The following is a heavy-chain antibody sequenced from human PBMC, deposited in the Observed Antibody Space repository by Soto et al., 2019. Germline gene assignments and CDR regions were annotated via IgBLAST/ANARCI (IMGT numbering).Heavy chain of an antibody. Sequence: PSETLSLTCTVSGGSISSYYWSWIRQPPGKGLEWIGYIYCNGSTNYNPSLKSRVTISVDTSKNQFSLKLSSVTAADTAVYYCARLVWSYGTWFDPWGQGTLVTVS. CDR1: GGSISSYY. V-gene: IGHV4-59*08. J-gene: IGHJ5*02. CDR3: ARLVWSYGTWFDP. D-gene: IGHD5-18*01. CDR2: IYCNGST.